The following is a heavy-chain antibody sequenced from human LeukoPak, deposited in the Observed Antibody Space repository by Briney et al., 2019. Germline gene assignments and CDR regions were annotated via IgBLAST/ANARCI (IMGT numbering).Heavy chain of an antibody. D-gene: IGHD3-22*01. V-gene: IGHV4-59*01. CDR1: GGSISSDY. CDR3: ARSSYDSSGYYGN. J-gene: IGHJ4*02. Sequence: SETLSLTCTVSGGSISSDYWSWIRQPPGKGLEWIGYIYYSGGTNYNPSLKSRVTITVDTSKNQFSLNLSSVTAAYTAVYYCARSSYDSSGYYGNWGQGTLVTVSS. CDR2: IYYSGGT.